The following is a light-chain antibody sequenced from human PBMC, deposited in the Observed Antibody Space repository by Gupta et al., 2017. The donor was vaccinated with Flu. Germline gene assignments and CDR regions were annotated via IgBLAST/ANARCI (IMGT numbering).Light chain of an antibody. CDR2: GAR. CDR1: ISVIGTYRY. Sequence: QSVATSCDTTISVIGTYRYVTCHHKPPGKAPMLMIYGARKLPAGVPDRFSGATSATTATLTVSGVEADDDAHYCRSSNGATCLFGGGTKLTVL. V-gene: IGLV2-11*03. CDR3: SSNGATCL. J-gene: IGLJ2*01.